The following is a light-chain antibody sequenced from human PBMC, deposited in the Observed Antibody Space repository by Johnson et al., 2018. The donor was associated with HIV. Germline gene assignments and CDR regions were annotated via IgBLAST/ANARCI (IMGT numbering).Light chain of an antibody. CDR1: SSNIGNNY. J-gene: IGLJ1*01. Sequence: QPVLTQPPSVSAAPGQKVTISCSGSSSNIGNNYVSWYQQLPGTAPKLLIYEKNKRPSGIPDRFSASKSGTSATLDITGLQTGDEADYYCGTWDTSLRAVFGTGTKVTVL. V-gene: IGLV1-51*02. CDR3: GTWDTSLRAV. CDR2: EKN.